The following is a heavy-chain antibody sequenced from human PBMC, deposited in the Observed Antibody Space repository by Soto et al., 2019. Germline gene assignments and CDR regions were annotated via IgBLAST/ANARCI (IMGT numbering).Heavy chain of an antibody. D-gene: IGHD2-15*01. CDR1: GGSISSSSYY. J-gene: IGHJ4*02. V-gene: IGHV4-39*01. CDR3: ARAEDDYFDY. CDR2: IYYSGST. Sequence: SETLSLTCPVSGGSISSSSYYWGWIRQPPGKGLEWIGSIYYSGSTYYNPSLKSRVTISVDTSKNQFSLKLSSVTAADTAVYYCARAEDDYFDYWGQGTLVTVSS.